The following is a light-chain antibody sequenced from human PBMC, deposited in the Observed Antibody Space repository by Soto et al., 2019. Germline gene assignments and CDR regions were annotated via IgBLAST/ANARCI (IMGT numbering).Light chain of an antibody. CDR1: QTVTSSY. CDR2: GAS. CDR3: QHYGSSLPLT. V-gene: IGKV3-20*01. J-gene: IGKJ4*01. Sequence: EIVLTQSPGTLSLSPGERATLSCRASQTVTSSYLAWYQQSPGQAPRLLIYGASSRATGIPDRFSGSGSGTDFTLTISRLEPEDFAVYYCQHYGSSLPLTFGGGTKVQIK.